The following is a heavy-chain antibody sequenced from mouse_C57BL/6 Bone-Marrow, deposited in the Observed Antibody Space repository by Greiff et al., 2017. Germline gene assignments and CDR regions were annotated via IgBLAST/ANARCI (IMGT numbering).Heavy chain of an antibody. D-gene: IGHD3-2*02. V-gene: IGHV1-7*01. J-gene: IGHJ3*01. CDR2: INPSSGYT. CDR3: AREDSSERFAY. Sequence: QLQLKESGAELAKPGASVKLSCKASGYTFTSYWMHWVKQRPGQGLEWIGYINPSSGYTKYNQKFKDKATLTADKSSSTAYMQLSSLTYEDSAVYYCAREDSSERFAYWGQGTLVTVSA. CDR1: GYTFTSYW.